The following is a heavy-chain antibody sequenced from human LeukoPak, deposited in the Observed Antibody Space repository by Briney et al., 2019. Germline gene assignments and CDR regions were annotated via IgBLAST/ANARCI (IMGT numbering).Heavy chain of an antibody. D-gene: IGHD3-22*01. Sequence: GGSLRLSCAASGFTFSSYGMHWVRQAPGKGLEWVAVISCDGSNKYYADSVKGRFTISRDNSKNTLYLQMNSLRAEDTAVYYCAKGLYYYDSSGSFDYWGQGTLVTVSS. CDR2: ISCDGSNK. CDR1: GFTFSSYG. CDR3: AKGLYYYDSSGSFDY. V-gene: IGHV3-30*18. J-gene: IGHJ4*02.